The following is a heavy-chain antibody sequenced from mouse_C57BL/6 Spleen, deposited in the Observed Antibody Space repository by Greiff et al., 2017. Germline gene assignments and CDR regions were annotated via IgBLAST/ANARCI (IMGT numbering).Heavy chain of an antibody. CDR3: ARDDYGSSFFDY. Sequence: DVHLVESGGGLVKPGGSLKLSCAASGFTFSRYAMSWVRPTPEKRLEWFATISDGCSYTYYPDNVKGRFTISRDNAKNNLYLQMSHLKAEDTAMYYCARDDYGSSFFDYWGQGTTLTVSS. J-gene: IGHJ2*01. CDR1: GFTFSRYA. CDR2: ISDGCSYT. V-gene: IGHV5-4*01. D-gene: IGHD1-1*01.